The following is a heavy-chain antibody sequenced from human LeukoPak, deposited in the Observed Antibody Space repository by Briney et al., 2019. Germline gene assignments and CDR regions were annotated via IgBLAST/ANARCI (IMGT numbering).Heavy chain of an antibody. Sequence: GGSLRLSCAASGFTFSSYWMSWVRQAPGKGLEWVANIKQDGSEKYYVDSVKGRFTISRDNAKNSLYLQMNSLRAEDTAVYYCARDLYYDSSGNFGYWGQGTLVTVSS. CDR2: IKQDGSEK. CDR3: ARDLYYDSSGNFGY. CDR1: GFTFSSYW. D-gene: IGHD3-22*01. V-gene: IGHV3-7*04. J-gene: IGHJ4*02.